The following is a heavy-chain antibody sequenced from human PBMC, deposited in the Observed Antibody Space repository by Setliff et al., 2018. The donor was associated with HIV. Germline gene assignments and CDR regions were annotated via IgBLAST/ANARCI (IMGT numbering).Heavy chain of an antibody. D-gene: IGHD6-19*01. CDR1: GGSIRSNDW. J-gene: IGHJ6*03. CDR3: ARVPYPADYYMDV. CDR2: IHHSGST. Sequence: PSETLSLTCTVSGGSIRSNDWWSWVRQPPGKGLELIGEIHHSGSTNYNPSLKSRVTISVDKSKNQFSLKLSSVTAADTAVYYCARVPYPADYYMDVWGKGTTVTVSS. V-gene: IGHV4-4*02.